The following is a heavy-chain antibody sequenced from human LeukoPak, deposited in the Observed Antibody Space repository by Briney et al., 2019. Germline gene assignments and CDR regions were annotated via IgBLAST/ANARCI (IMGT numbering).Heavy chain of an antibody. J-gene: IGHJ4*02. Sequence: SETLSLTCSVSGGSISSYYWSWIRQPPGEGLEWIGYMAYSGNTSYNPSLKSRLTISVDTSKNQFSLKLNSVTAADTAVYYCARDRDRGNFDYWGQGTRVTVSA. CDR1: GGSISSYY. CDR3: ARDRDRGNFDY. CDR2: MAYSGNT. D-gene: IGHD1-1*01. V-gene: IGHV4-59*01.